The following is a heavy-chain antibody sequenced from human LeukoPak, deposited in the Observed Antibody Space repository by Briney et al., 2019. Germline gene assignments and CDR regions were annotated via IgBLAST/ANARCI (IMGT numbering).Heavy chain of an antibody. CDR2: ISSSSSYT. CDR1: GFTFSDYY. Sequence: GGSLRLSCAASGFTFSDYYMSWIRQAPGKGLEWVSYISSSSSYTNYADSVKCRFTISRDNAKNSLYLQLNSVRAEDTGVYYCARESLDYGDYAHDAFDIWGQGTMVTV. J-gene: IGHJ3*02. V-gene: IGHV3-11*06. D-gene: IGHD4-17*01. CDR3: ARESLDYGDYAHDAFDI.